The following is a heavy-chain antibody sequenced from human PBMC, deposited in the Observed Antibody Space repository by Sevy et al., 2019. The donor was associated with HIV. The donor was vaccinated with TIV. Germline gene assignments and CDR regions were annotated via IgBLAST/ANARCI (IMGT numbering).Heavy chain of an antibody. J-gene: IGHJ4*02. Sequence: GGSLRLSCAASGFTFSNYFMNWVRQAPGKGLEWVLSISSGSSYIFYADSLKGRLTISRDNAKNSLYLHMNSLRAEDTAVYYCARGDYYGSLYYFDYWGPGTLVTVSS. V-gene: IGHV3-21*01. CDR2: ISSGSSYI. CDR3: ARGDYYGSLYYFDY. D-gene: IGHD3-10*01. CDR1: GFTFSNYF.